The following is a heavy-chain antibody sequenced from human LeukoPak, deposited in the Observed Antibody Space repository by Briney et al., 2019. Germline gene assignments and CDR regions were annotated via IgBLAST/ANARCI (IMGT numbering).Heavy chain of an antibody. Sequence: PGGSLRLSCAASGFTFKNYAMSWVRQAPGKGLELGSSISGAIDKTYYADSVKGRLTISRDNSKNTLYLQMNSPTAEDTAIYYCASHKESFYGSSGNFWGQGTLVTVSS. CDR1: GFTFKNYA. V-gene: IGHV3-23*01. CDR3: ASHKESFYGSSGNF. J-gene: IGHJ4*02. CDR2: ISGAIDKT. D-gene: IGHD3-22*01.